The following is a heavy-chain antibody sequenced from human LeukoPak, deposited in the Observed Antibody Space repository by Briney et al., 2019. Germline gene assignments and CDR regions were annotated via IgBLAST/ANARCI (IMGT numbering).Heavy chain of an antibody. CDR1: GYSISSGYY. Sequence: NASETLSLTCAVSGYSISSGYYWGWIRQPPGKGLEWIGSIYHSGSTYYNPSLKSRVTISVDTSKNQFSLKLSSVTAADTAVYYCARDSSSAAFDIWGQGTMVTVSS. CDR2: IYHSGST. V-gene: IGHV4-38-2*02. D-gene: IGHD6-13*01. J-gene: IGHJ3*02. CDR3: ARDSSSAAFDI.